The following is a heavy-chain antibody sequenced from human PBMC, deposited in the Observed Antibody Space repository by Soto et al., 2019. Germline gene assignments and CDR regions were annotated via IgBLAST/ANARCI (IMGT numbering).Heavy chain of an antibody. CDR2: IYYSGST. V-gene: IGHV4-31*03. D-gene: IGHD3-22*01. J-gene: IGHJ4*02. Sequence: SETLSLTCTVSGGSISSGGYYWSWIRQHPGKGLEWIGYIYYSGSTYYNPSLKSRVTISVDTSKNQFSLKLSSVTAADTAVYYCAGEPTYYYDSSGLFDYWGQGTLVTVSS. CDR1: GGSISSGGYY. CDR3: AGEPTYYYDSSGLFDY.